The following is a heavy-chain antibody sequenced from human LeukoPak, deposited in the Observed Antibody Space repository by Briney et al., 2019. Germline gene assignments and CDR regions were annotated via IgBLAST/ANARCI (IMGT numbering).Heavy chain of an antibody. V-gene: IGHV3-20*04. CDR1: GFTFDDSG. D-gene: IGHD2-15*01. Sequence: PGGSLRLSCAASGFTFDDSGMSWVRQAPGKGLEWVSGINWNGGSTGYADSVKGRFTISRDNAKNSLYLQMNSLRAEDTALYYCARFGVLNSDCSGGSCYFDYWGQGTLVTVSS. J-gene: IGHJ4*02. CDR2: INWNGGST. CDR3: ARFGVLNSDCSGGSCYFDY.